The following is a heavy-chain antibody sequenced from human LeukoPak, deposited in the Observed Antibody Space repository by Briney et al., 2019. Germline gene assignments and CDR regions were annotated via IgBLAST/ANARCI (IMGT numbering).Heavy chain of an antibody. CDR1: GGPINSYY. D-gene: IGHD1-1*01. Sequence: SEPLSLTCTVSGGPINSYYWSWIRQPPGKGREWIGYMYYSGSTNYNPSLKSRVTISVDTSKKRFSLKLSSVTAADTAVYYCAREKTGTTVEYFDYWGQGTLVTVSS. V-gene: IGHV4-59*12. CDR2: MYYSGST. CDR3: AREKTGTTVEYFDY. J-gene: IGHJ4*02.